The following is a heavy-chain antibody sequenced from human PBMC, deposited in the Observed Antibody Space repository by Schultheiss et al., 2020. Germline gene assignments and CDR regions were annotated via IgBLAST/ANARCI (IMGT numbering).Heavy chain of an antibody. Sequence: GESLKISCAASGFTFSSYGMHWVRQAPGKGLEWVANMNQDGSVKSYVDSVKGRFTISRDNAKNSLYLEMNSLRAEDTAVYYCARDDGGWYLHYYYYGMDVWGQGTTVTVSS. D-gene: IGHD6-19*01. CDR3: ARDDGGWYLHYYYYGMDV. V-gene: IGHV3-7*01. CDR1: GFTFSSYG. CDR2: MNQDGSVK. J-gene: IGHJ6*02.